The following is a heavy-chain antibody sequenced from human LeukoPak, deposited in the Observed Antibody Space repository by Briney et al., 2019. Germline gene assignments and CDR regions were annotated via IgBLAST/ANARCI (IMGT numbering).Heavy chain of an antibody. Sequence: SETLSLTCTVSGGSISSGGYYWSWIRQHPGKGLEWIGYIYYSGSTYYNPSLKSRVTISVDTSKNQFSLKLSSVIAADTAVYYCARAPKGLRGYSYGPLFYFDYWGQGTLVTVSS. V-gene: IGHV4-31*03. J-gene: IGHJ4*02. CDR2: IYYSGST. CDR3: ARAPKGLRGYSYGPLFYFDY. D-gene: IGHD5-18*01. CDR1: GGSISSGGYY.